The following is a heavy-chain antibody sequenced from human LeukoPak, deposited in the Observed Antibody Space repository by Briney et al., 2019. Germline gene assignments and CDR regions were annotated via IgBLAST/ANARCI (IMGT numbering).Heavy chain of an antibody. CDR1: GYTFTSYG. CDR2: ISAYNGNT. V-gene: IGHV1-18*01. CDR3: ERVEGSGSYYNEYYFDY. Sequence: GASVNVPCKASGYTFTSYGISWVRQAPGQGLEWMGWISAYNGNTNYAQKLQGRVTMTTDTSTSTAYMELRSLRSDDTAVYYCERVEGSGSYYNEYYFDYWGQGTLVTVSS. D-gene: IGHD3-10*01. J-gene: IGHJ4*02.